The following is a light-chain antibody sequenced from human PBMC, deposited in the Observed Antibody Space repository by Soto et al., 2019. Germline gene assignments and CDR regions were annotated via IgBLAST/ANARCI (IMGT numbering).Light chain of an antibody. CDR2: EVS. J-gene: IGLJ1*01. V-gene: IGLV2-14*01. CDR3: SSYTSSSTLALYV. CDR1: SSDVGGYNY. Sequence: QSVLAQPASVSGPPGQSITISRTGTSSDVGGYNYVSWYQQHPGKAPKRMIYEVSNRPSGFSNRFSGSKSGNTASLTISGLQAEDEADYYCSSYTSSSTLALYVFGTGTKVTVL.